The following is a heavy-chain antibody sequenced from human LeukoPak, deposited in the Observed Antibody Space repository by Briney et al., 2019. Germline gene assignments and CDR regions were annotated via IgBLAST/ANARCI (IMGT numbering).Heavy chain of an antibody. J-gene: IGHJ4*02. V-gene: IGHV3-21*03. CDR3: TSVGYGEYYFDN. CDR1: GFTFSHYS. D-gene: IGHD4-17*01. CDR2: IRFTGSYI. Sequence: PGGSLRLSCVASGFTFSHYSMNWVRQAPGKGLEWVSSIRFTGSYIYYADSVKGRFTISRDDAKNLLSLQMISLKTEDTAVYYCTSVGYGEYYFDNWGQGTLVTVSS.